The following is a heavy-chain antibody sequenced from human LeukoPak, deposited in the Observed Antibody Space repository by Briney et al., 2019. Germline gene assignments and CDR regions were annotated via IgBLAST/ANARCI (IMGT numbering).Heavy chain of an antibody. D-gene: IGHD1-26*01. CDR1: GFTFTRSA. J-gene: IGHJ4*02. Sequence: GGSLRLSCAASGFTFTRSAMGWVRQAPGKGLEWVSCITNSGGGTYYADSVKGRFTISRDNSKNTLYLQMNSLRAEDTAVYYCAKGGPLRCFDYWGQGTLVTVSS. V-gene: IGHV3-23*01. CDR2: ITNSGGGT. CDR3: AKGGPLRCFDY.